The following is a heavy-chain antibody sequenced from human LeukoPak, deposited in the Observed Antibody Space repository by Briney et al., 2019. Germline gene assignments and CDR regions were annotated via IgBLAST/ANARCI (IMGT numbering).Heavy chain of an antibody. V-gene: IGHV1-46*01. CDR1: GYTFTSYY. Sequence: ASVKVSCKASGYTFTSYYMHWVRQAPGQGLEWMGIIHPSGGSTSYAQKFQGRVTMTRDTSTSTVYMDLSSLRSEDTAVYYCARDPGYGGNSGGVDYWGQGTLVTVYS. J-gene: IGHJ4*02. CDR2: IHPSGGST. CDR3: ARDPGYGGNSGGVDY. D-gene: IGHD4-23*01.